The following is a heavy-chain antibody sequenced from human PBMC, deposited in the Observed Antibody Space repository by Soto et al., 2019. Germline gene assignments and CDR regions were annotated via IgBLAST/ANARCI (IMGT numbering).Heavy chain of an antibody. Sequence: SGPTLVNATQTLTLSCSFSGFSLRTSGVGVGWIRQPPGKALEWLALIYWDDGKRYSPSLKSRLTITKDTSKNQVVLRMTNMDPVDTATYYCAHLTTGGFYFDYWGQGTLVTVSS. V-gene: IGHV2-5*02. CDR1: GFSLRTSGVG. CDR3: AHLTTGGFYFDY. J-gene: IGHJ4*02. D-gene: IGHD4-17*01. CDR2: IYWDDGK.